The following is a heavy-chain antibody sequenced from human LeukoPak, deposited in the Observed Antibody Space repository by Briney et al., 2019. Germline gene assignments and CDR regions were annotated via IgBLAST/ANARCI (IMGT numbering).Heavy chain of an antibody. V-gene: IGHV4-59*02. CDR3: AGVVVVAARGDWFAP. D-gene: IGHD2-15*01. CDR2: IYYSGST. J-gene: IGHJ5*02. CDR1: GGSVSSNY. Sequence: SETLSLTCAVSGGSVSSNYWSRVRQPPGKGLEWIWDIYYSGSTDYNPSLKSRVTISVDTSKNQFSLKLSSVTAADTAVYYCAGVVVVAARGDWFAPCGQGTLVPVS.